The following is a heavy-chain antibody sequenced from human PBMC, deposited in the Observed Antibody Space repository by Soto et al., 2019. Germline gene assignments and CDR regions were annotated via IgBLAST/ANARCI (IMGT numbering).Heavy chain of an antibody. D-gene: IGHD4-17*01. V-gene: IGHV3-30*04. J-gene: IGHJ4*02. CDR2: ISYDGGNK. CDR3: ARGAVRSTVTTTYFDY. CDR1: GVTFSSYA. Sequence: PGGSLRLSCAASGVTFSSYAMHWVRQAPGKGLEWVTVISYDGGNKYYTDSVKGRFTISRDNSKNTVYLQMNSLRAEDTAVYYCARGAVRSTVTTTYFDYWGQGTLVTVS.